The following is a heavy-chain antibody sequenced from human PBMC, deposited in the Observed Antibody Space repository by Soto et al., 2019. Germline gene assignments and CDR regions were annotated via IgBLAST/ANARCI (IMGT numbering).Heavy chain of an antibody. CDR1: GGSISSYY. V-gene: IGHV4-59*01. CDR2: IYYSGST. CDR3: ARLTIFGVVLY. Sequence: QVQLQESGPGLVKPSETLSLTCTVSGGSISSYYWSCIRQPPGKGLEWIGYIYYSGSTNYNPSLKSRVTISVDTSKNQFSLKLSSVTAADTAVYYCARLTIFGVVLYWGQGTLVTVSS. J-gene: IGHJ4*02. D-gene: IGHD3-3*01.